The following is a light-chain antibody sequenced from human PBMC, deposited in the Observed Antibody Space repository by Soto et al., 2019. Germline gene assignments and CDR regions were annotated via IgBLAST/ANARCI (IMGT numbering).Light chain of an antibody. J-gene: IGLJ2*01. CDR3: QSYDSSLSRV. CDR2: EVS. V-gene: IGLV2-14*01. CDR1: SSDVGGYNY. Sequence: QSALTQPASVSGSPGQSITISCTGTSSDVGGYNYVSWYQQHPGKAPKLMIYEVSNRPSGVSNRFSGSKSGNTASLAITGLQAEDEADYYCQSYDSSLSRVFGGGTKLTVL.